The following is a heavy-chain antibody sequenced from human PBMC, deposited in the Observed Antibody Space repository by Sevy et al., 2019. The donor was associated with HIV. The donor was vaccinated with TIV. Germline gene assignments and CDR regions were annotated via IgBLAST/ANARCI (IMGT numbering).Heavy chain of an antibody. CDR3: ARALAAAASS. D-gene: IGHD6-13*01. J-gene: IGHJ5*02. V-gene: IGHV3-7*01. Sequence: GGSLRLSCAASGFPFSAYWMHWVRQAPGKGLEWVANINQGGSEKYYVDSVKGRFTISRDNAKNSLFLQMNSLRAEDTAVYYCARALAAAASSWGQGALVTVSS. CDR2: INQGGSEK. CDR1: GFPFSAYW.